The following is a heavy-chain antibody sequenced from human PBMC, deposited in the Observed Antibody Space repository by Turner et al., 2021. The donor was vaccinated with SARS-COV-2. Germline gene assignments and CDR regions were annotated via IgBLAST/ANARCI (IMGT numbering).Heavy chain of an antibody. CDR3: ARHCDKGAGRCVTAFDF. J-gene: IGHJ3*01. CDR1: GGSISSSSYY. V-gene: IGHV4-39*01. Sequence: QVQLQGSGPGLVKPSETPSLTCTLSGGSISSSSYYWGWIRQPPGKGLEWIASVYYTGSTEYNPSLKSRVTISVDTSKNQFSLKLTFVTAADTAVYYCARHCDKGAGRCVTAFDFWGQGTMVTVSS. D-gene: IGHD2-21*02. CDR2: VYYTGST.